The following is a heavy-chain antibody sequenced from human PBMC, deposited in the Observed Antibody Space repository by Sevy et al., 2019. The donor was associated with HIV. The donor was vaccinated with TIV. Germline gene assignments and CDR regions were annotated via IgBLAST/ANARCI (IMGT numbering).Heavy chain of an antibody. V-gene: IGHV1-2*02. J-gene: IGHJ3*02. CDR1: GYTFTGYY. Sequence: ASVKVSCKASGYTFTGYYMHWIRQAPGQGLEWMGWINPNSGGTNYAQKFQGRVTMTRDTSISTAYMDLSRLRSDDTAVYYCVRAATDARRTHNTQAFDIWGQGTMVTVSS. D-gene: IGHD5-18*01. CDR3: VRAATDARRTHNTQAFDI. CDR2: INPNSGGT.